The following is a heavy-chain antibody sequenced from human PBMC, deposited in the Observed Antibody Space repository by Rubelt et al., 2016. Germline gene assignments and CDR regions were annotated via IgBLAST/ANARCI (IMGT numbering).Heavy chain of an antibody. J-gene: IGHJ5*02. Sequence: QITLKESGPTLVKPTQTLTLTCTFSGISLSTSGMAVAWIRQPPGKALEWLALIYWDDDKRYSPSLKSRLTITKDSSKNQVVLTMTKVDAEDTTTYYGGLRPVAGMGWCDPWGQGTLVTVSS. CDR2: IYWDDDK. D-gene: IGHD6-19*01. CDR1: GISLSTSGMA. V-gene: IGHV2-5*02. CDR3: GLRPVAGMGWCDP.